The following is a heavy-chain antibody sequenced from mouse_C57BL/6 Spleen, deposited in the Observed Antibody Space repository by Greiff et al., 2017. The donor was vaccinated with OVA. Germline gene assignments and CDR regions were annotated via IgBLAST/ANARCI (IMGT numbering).Heavy chain of an antibody. J-gene: IGHJ4*01. Sequence: VQLQQSGPELVKPGASVKISCKASGYTFTDYYMNWVKQSHGKSLEWIGDINPNNGGTSYNQKFKGKATLTVDKSSSTAYMELRSLTSEDSAVYYCARYYGSFYAMDYWGQGTSVTVSS. V-gene: IGHV1-26*01. CDR1: GYTFTDYY. CDR2: INPNNGGT. CDR3: ARYYGSFYAMDY. D-gene: IGHD1-1*01.